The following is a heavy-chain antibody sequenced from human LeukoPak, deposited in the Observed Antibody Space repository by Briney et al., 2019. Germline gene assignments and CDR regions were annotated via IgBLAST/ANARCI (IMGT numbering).Heavy chain of an antibody. J-gene: IGHJ4*02. Sequence: GGSLRLSCAASGFTFISYSMSWVRQAPGKGLEWVSSISSSTTYRYYAASVKGRFTISRDNAKNSLYLQMNSLRVEDTALYYCARGRYSGSYLLDYWGQGTLVTVSS. D-gene: IGHD5-12*01. V-gene: IGHV3-21*01. CDR1: GFTFISYS. CDR2: ISSSTTYR. CDR3: ARGRYSGSYLLDY.